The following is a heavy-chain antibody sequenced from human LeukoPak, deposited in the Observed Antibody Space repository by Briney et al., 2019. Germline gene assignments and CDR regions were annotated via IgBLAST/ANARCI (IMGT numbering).Heavy chain of an antibody. J-gene: IGHJ4*02. D-gene: IGHD3-22*01. Sequence: PGGSLRLSCAASGFTFSSYGMHWVRQAPGKGLEWVAFISSDGSNKYYADSLKGRFTISRDNSKNTLYLQMNSLRAEDTAVYYCAKSYYYDSSGYYYYDYWGQGTLVTVSS. CDR3: AKSYYYDSSGYYYYDY. V-gene: IGHV3-30*18. CDR1: GFTFSSYG. CDR2: ISSDGSNK.